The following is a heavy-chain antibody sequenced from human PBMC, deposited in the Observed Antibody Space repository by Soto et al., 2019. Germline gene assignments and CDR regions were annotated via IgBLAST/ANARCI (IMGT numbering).Heavy chain of an antibody. V-gene: IGHV4-59*01. CDR2: IHYSGSA. D-gene: IGHD1-26*01. CDR3: ARDQNGSTRFDY. CDR1: GGSISSYY. J-gene: IGHJ4*02. Sequence: SETLSLTCTVSGGSISSYYWSWIRQPPGKGLEWIGYIHYSGSANYNPSLMSRVTISVDSSKNQFSLKLSSVTAADTAVYYCARDQNGSTRFDYWGQGTLVTVSS.